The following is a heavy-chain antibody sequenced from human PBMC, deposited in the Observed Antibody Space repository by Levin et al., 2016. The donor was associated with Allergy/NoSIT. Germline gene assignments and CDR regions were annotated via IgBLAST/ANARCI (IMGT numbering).Heavy chain of an antibody. V-gene: IGHV3-21*01. CDR1: GFTFSSYS. CDR3: ASGAYCGGDCYSPYYYYYGMDV. J-gene: IGHJ6*02. CDR2: ISSSSSYI. D-gene: IGHD2-21*02. Sequence: GGSLRLSCAASGFTFSSYSMNWVRQAPGKGLEWVSSISSSSSYIYYADSVKGRFTISRDNAKNSLYLQMNSLRAEDTAVYYCASGAYCGGDCYSPYYYYYGMDVWGQGTTVTVSS.